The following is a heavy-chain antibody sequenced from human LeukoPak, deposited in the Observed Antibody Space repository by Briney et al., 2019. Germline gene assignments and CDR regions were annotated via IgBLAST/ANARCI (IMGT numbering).Heavy chain of an antibody. CDR3: ARGVTTGFDWFDP. Sequence: PSETLSLTCTVSGGSISNYWSWIRQPAGKGLEWIGRIYTSGSTNYNPSLKSRVTMSVDTSKNQFSLKLSPVTAADTAVYYCARGVTTGFDWFDPWGQGTLVTVSS. V-gene: IGHV4-4*07. J-gene: IGHJ5*02. CDR2: IYTSGST. CDR1: GGSISNY. D-gene: IGHD4-11*01.